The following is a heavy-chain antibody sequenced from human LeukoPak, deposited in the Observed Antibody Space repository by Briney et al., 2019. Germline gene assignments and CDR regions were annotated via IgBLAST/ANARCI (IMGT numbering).Heavy chain of an antibody. V-gene: IGHV3-48*04. D-gene: IGHD6-13*01. J-gene: IGHJ4*02. CDR3: GRVIAGAIDY. Sequence: GGSLRLSCAASGFTFSSYSLNWVRQAPGKGLEWVSFISSSSITIYYADSVKGRFTISRDNAEKSLYLQMNSLRAEDTAVYYCGRVIAGAIDYWGQGTLVTVSS. CDR1: GFTFSSYS. CDR2: ISSSSITI.